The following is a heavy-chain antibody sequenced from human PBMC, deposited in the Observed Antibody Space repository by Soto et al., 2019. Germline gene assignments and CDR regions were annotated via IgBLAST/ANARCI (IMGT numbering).Heavy chain of an antibody. CDR1: GFTFSSYG. D-gene: IGHD3-16*02. J-gene: IGHJ4*02. CDR3: ARAVDYDYIWGSYRYTEAYLDY. CDR2: IWYDGSNK. Sequence: GGSLRLSCAASGFTFSSYGMHWVRQAPGKGLEWVAVIWYDGSNKYYADSVKGRFTISRDNSKSTLYLQMNSLRAVDTAVYYCARAVDYDYIWGSYRYTEAYLDYWGQGTLVTVSS. V-gene: IGHV3-33*01.